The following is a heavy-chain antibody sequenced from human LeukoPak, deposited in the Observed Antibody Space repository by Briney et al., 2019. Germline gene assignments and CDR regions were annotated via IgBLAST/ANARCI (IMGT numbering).Heavy chain of an antibody. J-gene: IGHJ4*02. D-gene: IGHD6-6*01. Sequence: PGGSLRLSCAASGFTFSSYGMHWVRQAPGKGLEWVAVISYDGSNKYYADSVKGRFTISRDNSKNTLYLQMNSLRAEDTAVYYCAKDSSSGPYYFDYWAREPWSPSPQ. CDR2: ISYDGSNK. V-gene: IGHV3-30*18. CDR3: AKDSSSGPYYFDY. CDR1: GFTFSSYG.